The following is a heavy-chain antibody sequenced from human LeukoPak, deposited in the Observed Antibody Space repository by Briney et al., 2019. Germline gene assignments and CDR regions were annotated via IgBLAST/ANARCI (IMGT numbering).Heavy chain of an antibody. D-gene: IGHD3-9*01. V-gene: IGHV3-23*01. CDR1: GFTFSSYA. CDR2: ISGSGGST. Sequence: GGSLRLSCAASGFTFSSYAMSWVRQAPGKGLEWVSAISGSGGSTYYADSVKGRFTISRDNSKNTLYLQMSSLRAEDTAVYYCAKGEITYYDILTGKRPFDYWGQGTLVTVSS. CDR3: AKGEITYYDILTGKRPFDY. J-gene: IGHJ4*02.